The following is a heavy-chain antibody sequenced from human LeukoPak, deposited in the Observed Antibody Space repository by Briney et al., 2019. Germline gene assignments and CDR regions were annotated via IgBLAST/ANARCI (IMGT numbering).Heavy chain of an antibody. CDR1: GFTFSSYA. CDR2: ISSNGGST. V-gene: IGHV3-64*01. J-gene: IGHJ4*02. CDR3: ARNYGDVDY. Sequence: GGSLRLSCAASGFTFSSYAMHWVRQAPGKGLEYVSAISSNGGSTYYANSVKGRFTISRDNSKNTLYLQMGSLRAEDMAVYYCARNYGDVDYWGQGTLVTVSS. D-gene: IGHD4-17*01.